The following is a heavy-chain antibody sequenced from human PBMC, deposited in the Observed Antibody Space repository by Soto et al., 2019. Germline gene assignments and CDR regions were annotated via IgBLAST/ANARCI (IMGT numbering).Heavy chain of an antibody. CDR3: ARRWGYYFDY. CDR2: IYYSGST. J-gene: IGHJ4*02. V-gene: IGHV4-59*01. CDR1: GGSISSYY. Sequence: PSETLSLTCTASGGSISSYYWSWIRQPPGKGLEWIGYIYYSGSTNYNPSLKSRVTISVDTSKNQFSLKLSSVTAADTAVYYCARRWGYYFDYWGQGTLVTVSS. D-gene: IGHD3-16*01.